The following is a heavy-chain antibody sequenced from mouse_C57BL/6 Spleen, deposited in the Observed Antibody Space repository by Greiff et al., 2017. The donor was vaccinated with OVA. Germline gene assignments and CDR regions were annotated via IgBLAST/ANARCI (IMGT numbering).Heavy chain of an antibody. Sequence: VQLQQSGPGLVAPSQSLSITCTVSGFSLTSYGVDWVRQSPGKGLEWLGVIWGVGSTNYNSALKSRLSISKDNSKSQVFLKMNSLQTDDTAMYYCASGKTAGFAYWGQGTLVTVSA. D-gene: IGHD4-1*01. V-gene: IGHV2-6*01. CDR3: ASGKTAGFAY. J-gene: IGHJ3*01. CDR1: GFSLTSYG. CDR2: IWGVGST.